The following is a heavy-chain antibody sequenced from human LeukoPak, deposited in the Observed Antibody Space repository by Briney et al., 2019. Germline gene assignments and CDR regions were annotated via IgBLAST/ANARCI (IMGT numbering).Heavy chain of an antibody. Sequence: PGGSLRLSCAASGFTFSSYGMHWVRQAPGTGLEWVAFIRYDGSNKYYADSVKGRFTISRDNSKNTLYLQMNSLRPEDTAVYYCAKDEARRRDGYNYLIDYWGQGTLVTLSS. CDR1: GFTFSSYG. V-gene: IGHV3-30*02. CDR2: IRYDGSNK. D-gene: IGHD5-24*01. CDR3: AKDEARRRDGYNYLIDY. J-gene: IGHJ4*02.